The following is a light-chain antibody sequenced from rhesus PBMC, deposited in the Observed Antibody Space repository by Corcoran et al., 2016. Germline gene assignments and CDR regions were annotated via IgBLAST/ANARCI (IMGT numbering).Light chain of an antibody. V-gene: IGLV2-13*03. CDR2: EVY. Sequence: QAAPTQSPSVSGSPGQSVTISCTGTSSDIGGYNRVSWYQQHPGKAPKLIIYEVYKRPSGVSGRVSGSKSGNTASLTVSGLPVEDEADYYCSSYAAGSNYIFGDGTRLTVL. CDR3: SSYAAGSNYI. CDR1: SSDIGGYNR. J-gene: IGLJ1*01.